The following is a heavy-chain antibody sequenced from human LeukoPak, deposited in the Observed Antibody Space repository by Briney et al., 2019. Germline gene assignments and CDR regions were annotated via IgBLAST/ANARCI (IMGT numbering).Heavy chain of an antibody. J-gene: IGHJ4*02. V-gene: IGHV3-9*01. Sequence: PGGSLRLSCAASGLTFDDYAMHWVRQAPGKGLEWVSGISWNSGRIGYADSVKGRFTISRDNAKNSLYLQMNSLRAEDTAVYYCASSTGGGEWVFDYWGQGTLVTVSS. CDR3: ASSTGGGEWVFDY. CDR1: GLTFDDYA. D-gene: IGHD3-16*01. CDR2: ISWNSGRI.